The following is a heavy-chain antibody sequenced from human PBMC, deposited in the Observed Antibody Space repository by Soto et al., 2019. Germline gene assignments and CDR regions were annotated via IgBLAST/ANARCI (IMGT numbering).Heavy chain of an antibody. CDR1: GFAFSRNG. CDR2: ISYDGGEK. D-gene: IGHD2-8*01. CDR3: ASMLATSDY. Sequence: ESGGGVVQPGRSLRLSCVASGFAFSRNGMHWVRQAPGKGLEWLAVISYDGGEKYYADSVEGRFFISRDNSKNTLFLQMNSLRVEDTAVYYCASMLATSDYWGQGTLVTVSS. V-gene: IGHV3-30*03. J-gene: IGHJ4*02.